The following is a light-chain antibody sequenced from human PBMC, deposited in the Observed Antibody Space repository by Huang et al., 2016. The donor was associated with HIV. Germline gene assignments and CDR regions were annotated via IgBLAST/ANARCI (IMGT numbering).Light chain of an antibody. CDR2: GAS. CDR3: QQYGGSPRT. Sequence: EIVLTQSPGTLSLSPGERATLSCRASQSVTNNYLAWYQQKPGQAPRLGIYGASSRATGIPDRFSGSGSGTDFTLTISRLEPDYFVVYYCQQYGGSPRTFGQGTKLEIK. V-gene: IGKV3-20*01. J-gene: IGKJ2*01. CDR1: QSVTNNY.